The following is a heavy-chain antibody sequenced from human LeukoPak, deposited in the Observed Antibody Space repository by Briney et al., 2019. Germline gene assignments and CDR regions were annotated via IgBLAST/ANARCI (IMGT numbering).Heavy chain of an antibody. CDR3: AKDRWGAVASFDY. CDR1: GFPLSSYT. D-gene: IGHD6-19*01. J-gene: IGHJ4*02. CDR2: TSSSDAGT. Sequence: RPGGSLRLSCAVSGFPLSSYTMSWVRQAPGKGLEWVSATSSSDAGTYYADSVRGRFTISRDNSKNTLYLQMNSLESEDTAVYYCAKDRWGAVASFDYWGQGTLVTVSS. V-gene: IGHV3-23*01.